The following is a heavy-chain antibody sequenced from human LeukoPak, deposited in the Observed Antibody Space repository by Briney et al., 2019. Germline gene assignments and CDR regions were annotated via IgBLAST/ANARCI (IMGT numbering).Heavy chain of an antibody. CDR1: GGSISSYY. CDR3: ARDQLGGYYYDY. CDR2: IYYSGST. V-gene: IGHV4-59*01. J-gene: IGHJ4*02. Sequence: SETLSLTCTVSGGSISSYYWSWIRQPPGKGLEWIGYIYYSGSTNYNPSLKSRVTISVDTFKNQFSLKLSSVTAADTAVYYCARDQLGGYYYDYWGQGTLVTVSS. D-gene: IGHD3-22*01.